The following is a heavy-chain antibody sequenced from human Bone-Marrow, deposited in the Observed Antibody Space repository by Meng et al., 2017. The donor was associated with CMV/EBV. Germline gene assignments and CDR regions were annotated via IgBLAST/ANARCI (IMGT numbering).Heavy chain of an antibody. J-gene: IGHJ4*02. V-gene: IGHV1-2*02. CDR3: AREITRHDYGDYVDY. D-gene: IGHD4-17*01. Sequence: ASVKVSCKASGYTFTGYYMHWVRQAPGQGLEWMGWINPNSGGTNYAQKFQGRVTMTRDTSISTAYMELSRLRSDDTAVYYCAREITRHDYGDYVDYWGQGTLVTGYS. CDR1: GYTFTGYY. CDR2: INPNSGGT.